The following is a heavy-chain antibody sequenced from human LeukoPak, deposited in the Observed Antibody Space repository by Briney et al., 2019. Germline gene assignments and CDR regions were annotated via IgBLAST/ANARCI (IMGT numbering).Heavy chain of an antibody. CDR3: ARVRPTDAFDI. Sequence: GGSLRLSCAASGFTFSDHYMDWVRQAPGKRLEWVGRIRNKPNSYITQYAASVKGRFTISRDDSKNSLYLQMNSLKTEDTAVYYCARVRPTDAFDIWGQGTLVTVSS. CDR2: IRNKPNSYIT. V-gene: IGHV3-72*01. CDR1: GFTFSDHY. J-gene: IGHJ3*02.